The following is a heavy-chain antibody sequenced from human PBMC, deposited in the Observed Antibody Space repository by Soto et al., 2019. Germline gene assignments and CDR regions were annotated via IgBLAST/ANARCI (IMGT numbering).Heavy chain of an antibody. Sequence: HPGGSLRLSCAASGFTFSNYVMSWVRQAPGKGLEWVALIWFDGSKKYYVDSVKGRFAVSRDNSKNTLYLQMNSLRVEDTAVYYCARDRLVPYGYGMVVWGQGTTVTVSS. CDR1: GFTFSNYV. CDR3: ARDRLVPYGYGMVV. D-gene: IGHD2-2*01. CDR2: IWFDGSKK. V-gene: IGHV3-33*08. J-gene: IGHJ6*02.